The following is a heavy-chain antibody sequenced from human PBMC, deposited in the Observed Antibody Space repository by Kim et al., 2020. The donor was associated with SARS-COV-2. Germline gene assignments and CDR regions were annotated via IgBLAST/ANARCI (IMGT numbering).Heavy chain of an antibody. CDR3: ASSWSGSFCFDY. CDR2: IWYDGSNK. V-gene: IGHV3-33*01. Sequence: GGSLRLSCAASGFTFSSYGMHWVRQAPGKGLEWVAVIWYDGSNKYYADSVKGRFTISRDNSKNTLYLQMNSLRAEDTAVYYCASSWSGSFCFDYWGQGTLVTVSS. D-gene: IGHD1-26*01. CDR1: GFTFSSYG. J-gene: IGHJ4*02.